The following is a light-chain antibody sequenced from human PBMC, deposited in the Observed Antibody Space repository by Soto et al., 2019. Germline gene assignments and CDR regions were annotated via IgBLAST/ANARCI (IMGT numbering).Light chain of an antibody. J-gene: IGKJ4*01. CDR1: QSVSSN. Sequence: EIVMTQSPATLSVSPGERATLSCRAGQSVSSNLAWYQQKPGQAPRLLIYGASTRATGIPARFTARGSGTEFSLTISSLQSEEFAVYYCQQYKNWPLTFGGGTKVEIK. V-gene: IGKV3-15*01. CDR3: QQYKNWPLT. CDR2: GAS.